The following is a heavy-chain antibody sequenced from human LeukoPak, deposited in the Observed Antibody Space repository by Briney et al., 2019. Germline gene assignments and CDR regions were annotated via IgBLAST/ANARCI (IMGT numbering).Heavy chain of an antibody. J-gene: IGHJ4*02. CDR3: AKDYIVVVTAQFDY. CDR2: ISSSGSTI. D-gene: IGHD2-21*02. Sequence: GGSLRLSCAASGFTFSDYYMSWIRQAPGKGLEWVSYISSSGSTIYYADSVKGRFTISRDNSKNTLYLQMNSLRAEDTAVYYCAKDYIVVVTAQFDYWGQGTLVTVSS. CDR1: GFTFSDYY. V-gene: IGHV3-11*01.